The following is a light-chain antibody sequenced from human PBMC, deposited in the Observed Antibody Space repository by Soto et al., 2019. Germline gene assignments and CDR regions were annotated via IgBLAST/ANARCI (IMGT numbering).Light chain of an antibody. CDR2: EVN. Sequence: QSVLTQPASVSGSPGQSITISCTGNSSDVGYHNYVSWYRQHPGKAPRLMIYEVNNRPSGVSNRFSGSKSGNTASLTISGLQAEDEADYYCSSCTSSNTLLYVFGTGTK. V-gene: IGLV2-14*01. J-gene: IGLJ1*01. CDR1: SSDVGYHNY. CDR3: SSCTSSNTLLYV.